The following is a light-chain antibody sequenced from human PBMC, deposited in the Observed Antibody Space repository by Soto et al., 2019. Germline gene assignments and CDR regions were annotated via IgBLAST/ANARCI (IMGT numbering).Light chain of an antibody. J-gene: IGKJ1*01. V-gene: IGKV3-15*01. CDR3: QQYNNWPRT. Sequence: EIVMPQSRATMSVSPGASYTLSCRASQSVSSNLAWFQQKPGQAHRLLIYGASTRATGIPARFSGSGSGTEFALTISSLQSEEFAVYYCQQYNNWPRTVGQGNKVDIK. CDR1: QSVSSN. CDR2: GAS.